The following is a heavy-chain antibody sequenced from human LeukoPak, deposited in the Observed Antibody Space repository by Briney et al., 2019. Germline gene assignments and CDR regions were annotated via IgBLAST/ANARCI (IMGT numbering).Heavy chain of an antibody. J-gene: IGHJ3*02. CDR3: ARMVRERHSFDI. CDR2: INHSGST. D-gene: IGHD3-10*01. CDR1: GGSFSAYY. V-gene: IGHV4-34*01. Sequence: SENLSLRCAVYGGSFSAYYWSWIRRPPGKRLEWIGEINHSGSTNQNPSLKSRVTISVDTSNHQFSLRLSSVTAADTAVYYCARMVRERHSFDIWGQGTMVTVSS.